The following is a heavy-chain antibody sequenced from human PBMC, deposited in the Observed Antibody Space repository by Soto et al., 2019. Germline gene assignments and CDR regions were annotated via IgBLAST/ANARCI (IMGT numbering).Heavy chain of an antibody. D-gene: IGHD6-19*01. CDR2: ITSSGTAT. V-gene: IGHV3-23*01. J-gene: IGHJ3*02. CDR1: GITFSTYT. CDR3: AKNENSAWYMEI. Sequence: PGGSLRLSCAASGITFSTYTMTWVRQAPGKGLEWVSGITSSGTATYYTDSVKGRFTISRDNSKNTLYLQMNSLRAEDTAVYYCAKNENSAWYMEIWGQGTMVTVSS.